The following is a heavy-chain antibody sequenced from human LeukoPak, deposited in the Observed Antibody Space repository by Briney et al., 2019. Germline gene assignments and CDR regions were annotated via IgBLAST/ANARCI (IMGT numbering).Heavy chain of an antibody. Sequence: TGGSLRLSCAASGFTFNNYNMNWVRQAPGKALEWVSSITSSGTYIFYADSVKGRFTISRDNAKNSLYLQMNSLGPEDTAVYYCTTDLGIAVAGYWGQGTLVTVSS. J-gene: IGHJ4*02. D-gene: IGHD6-19*01. CDR3: TTDLGIAVAGY. CDR2: ITSSGTYI. V-gene: IGHV3-21*01. CDR1: GFTFNNYN.